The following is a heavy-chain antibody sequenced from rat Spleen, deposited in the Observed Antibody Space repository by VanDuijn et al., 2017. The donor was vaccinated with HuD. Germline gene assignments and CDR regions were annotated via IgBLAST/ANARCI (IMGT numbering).Heavy chain of an antibody. CDR3: ARYAIRDYYYVMDA. CDR2: ISSDGGRN. Sequence: EVQLVESGGGLVRPERSLKLSCAASGFTFSDYYMAWVRQAPTTGLEWVASISSDGGRNFYRDSVKCRFTIYRDNAKSTLYLQMDSLRSEDTSTYYCARYAIRDYYYVMDAWGQGASVTVSS. CDR1: GFTFSDYY. D-gene: IGHD4-3*01. V-gene: IGHV5-29*01. J-gene: IGHJ4*01.